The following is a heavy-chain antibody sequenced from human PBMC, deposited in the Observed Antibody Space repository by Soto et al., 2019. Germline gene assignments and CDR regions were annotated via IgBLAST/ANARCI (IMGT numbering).Heavy chain of an antibody. CDR1: GFTFDDYG. CDR2: TSWNGGSI. Sequence: GGSLRLSCAASGFTFDDYGMHWVRQAPGKGLEWVSGTSWNGGSIGYADSVKGRFTISRDNAKNSLYLQMNSLRAEDTALYYCAKAPRNGYGLIDNWGQGTLVTVSS. CDR3: AKAPRNGYGLIDN. V-gene: IGHV3-9*01. J-gene: IGHJ4*02. D-gene: IGHD5-18*01.